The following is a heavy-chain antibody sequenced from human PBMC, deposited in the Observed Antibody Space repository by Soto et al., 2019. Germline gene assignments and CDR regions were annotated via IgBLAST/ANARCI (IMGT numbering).Heavy chain of an antibody. CDR1: GFTFSSYG. J-gene: IGHJ4*02. D-gene: IGHD5-12*01. CDR3: AKDLVRGYSGYAPIDY. V-gene: IGHV3-30*18. CDR2: ISYDGSSK. Sequence: PGGSLRLSCAASGFTFSSYGMHWVRQAPGKGLEWVAVISYDGSSKYYADSVKGRFTISRDNSKNTLYLQMNSLRAEDTVVYYCAKDLVRGYSGYAPIDYWGQGTLVTVSS.